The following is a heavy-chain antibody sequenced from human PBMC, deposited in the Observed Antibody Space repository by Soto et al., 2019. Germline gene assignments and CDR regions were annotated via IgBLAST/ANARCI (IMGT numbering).Heavy chain of an antibody. Sequence: GGSLRLSCAASGFTLSNYAMSWVRQAPGKGLEWVSTFSGTGGYTYYTDSVKGRFTISRDESKNTLFLHMKSLRAADTAVYYCARGQRALITYGPFDPWGQGTLVTVSS. J-gene: IGHJ5*02. CDR1: GFTLSNYA. CDR2: FSGTGGYT. V-gene: IGHV3-23*01. D-gene: IGHD4-17*01. CDR3: ARGQRALITYGPFDP.